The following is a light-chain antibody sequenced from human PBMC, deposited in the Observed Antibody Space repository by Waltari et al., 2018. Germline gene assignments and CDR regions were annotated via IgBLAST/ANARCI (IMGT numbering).Light chain of an antibody. V-gene: IGKV3-20*01. CDR1: QSVSRALRT. CDR2: DAS. J-gene: IGKJ1*01. CDR3: QRYGTLPAT. Sequence: EIVLTQSPGTLSLSPGESATLSCRASQSVSRALRTLAWYQQKPGQAPRLLIYDASTRATGIQERFSGSGSGTDFTLTISRLEPDDFAVYYCQRYGTLPATFGQGTKVEIK.